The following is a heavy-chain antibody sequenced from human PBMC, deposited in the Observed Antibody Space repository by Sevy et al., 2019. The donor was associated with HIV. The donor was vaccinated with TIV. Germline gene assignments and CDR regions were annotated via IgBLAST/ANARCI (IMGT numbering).Heavy chain of an antibody. CDR1: GYSFTSYE. CDR2: INPSGGST. Sequence: ASVKVSCKASGYSFTSYEMEWVRQAPGQGLEWMGIINPSGGSTGYAQSFQGRVILTRDTSTDTVYMELSSLRSEDTAVYYCARLRSCGGDCYYFDYWGQGTLVTVSS. V-gene: IGHV1-46*01. CDR3: ARLRSCGGDCYYFDY. J-gene: IGHJ4*02. D-gene: IGHD2-21*02.